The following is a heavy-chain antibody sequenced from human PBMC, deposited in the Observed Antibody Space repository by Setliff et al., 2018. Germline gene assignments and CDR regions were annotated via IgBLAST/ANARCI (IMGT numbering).Heavy chain of an antibody. CDR2: IIPMFGT. CDR3: ARDRGLEADVVSLINMGDF. CDR1: GGTFSSYV. Sequence: SVKVSCKASGGTFSSYVISWVREAPGQGLEWMGGIIPMFGTNYAQKFQGRVTITADESTSTAYMELRSLRSDDTAVYYCARDRGLEADVVSLINMGDFWGQGTLVTVSS. J-gene: IGHJ4*02. V-gene: IGHV1-69*13. D-gene: IGHD2-21*01.